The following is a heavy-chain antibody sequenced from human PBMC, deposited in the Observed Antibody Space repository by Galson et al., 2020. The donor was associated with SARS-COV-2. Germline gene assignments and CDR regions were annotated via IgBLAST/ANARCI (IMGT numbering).Heavy chain of an antibody. CDR2: FDPEDGEP. J-gene: IGHJ5*02. Sequence: ASVKVSCKVSGYTLPELSMHWVRQAPGKGLEWMGGFDPEDGEPIYAQKFQGRVTMTEDTSTDTAYMELSSLRSEDTAVYYCATSNPMVRTNWFDPWGQGTLVTVSS. V-gene: IGHV1-24*01. CDR3: ATSNPMVRTNWFDP. D-gene: IGHD3-10*01. CDR1: GYTLPELS.